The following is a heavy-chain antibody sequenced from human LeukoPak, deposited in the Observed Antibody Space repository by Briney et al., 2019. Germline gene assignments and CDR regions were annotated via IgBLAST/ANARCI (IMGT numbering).Heavy chain of an antibody. CDR2: ISTYNANT. J-gene: IGHJ4*02. CDR1: GYTFTTYA. D-gene: IGHD2-21*01. V-gene: IGHV1-18*01. CDR3: ARDENCGGAARYIDY. Sequence: ASVTVSCKTSGYTFTTYAISWVRQAPGQGLEWMGWISTYNANTNYAQELQGRVTMTIDSSTSTAYMELTSLRSDDTAVYYCARDENCGGAARYIDYWGQGTLVTVSS.